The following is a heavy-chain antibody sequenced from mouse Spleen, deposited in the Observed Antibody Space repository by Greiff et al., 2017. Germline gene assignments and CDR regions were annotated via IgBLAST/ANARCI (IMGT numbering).Heavy chain of an antibody. Sequence: EVQLVESGGGLVQPGGSLSLSCAASGFTFTDYYMSWVRQPPGKALEWLGFIRNKANGYTTEYSASVKGRFTISRDNSQSILYLQMNALRAEDSATYYCARSLNWDPFAYWGQGTLVTVSA. CDR1: GFTFTDYY. CDR2: IRNKANGYTT. V-gene: IGHV7-3*01. CDR3: ARSLNWDPFAY. J-gene: IGHJ3*01. D-gene: IGHD4-1*01.